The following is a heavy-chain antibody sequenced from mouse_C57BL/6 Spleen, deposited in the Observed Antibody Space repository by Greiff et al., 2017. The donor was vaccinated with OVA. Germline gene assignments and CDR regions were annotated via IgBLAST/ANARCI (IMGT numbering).Heavy chain of an antibody. CDR3: ARVVYGSSYEDY. V-gene: IGHV3-6*01. CDR1: GYSITSGYY. Sequence: EVQLKESGPGLVKPSQSLSLTCSVTGYSITSGYYWNWIRQFPGNKLEWMGYISYDGSNNYNPSLKNRISITSDTSKNQFFLKLNSVTTEDTATYYCARVVYGSSYEDYWGQGTTLTVSS. D-gene: IGHD1-1*01. J-gene: IGHJ2*01. CDR2: ISYDGSN.